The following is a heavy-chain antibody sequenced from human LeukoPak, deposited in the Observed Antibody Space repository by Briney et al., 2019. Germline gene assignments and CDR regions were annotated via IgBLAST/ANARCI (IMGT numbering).Heavy chain of an antibody. CDR1: GFTFDDYG. D-gene: IGHD5-18*01. CDR3: AKYSPHYFDY. CDR2: INWNGGST. Sequence: PGGSLSLSCAASGFTFDDYGMSWVRQAPGKGLEWVSGINWNGGSTGYADSVKGRFTISRDNAKNSLYLQMNSLRAEDTAVYDCAKYSPHYFDYWGQGTLVTVSS. J-gene: IGHJ4*02. V-gene: IGHV3-20*01.